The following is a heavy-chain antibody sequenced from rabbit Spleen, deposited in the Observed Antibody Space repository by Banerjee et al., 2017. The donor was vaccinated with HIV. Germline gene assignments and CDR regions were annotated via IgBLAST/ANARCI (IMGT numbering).Heavy chain of an antibody. CDR2: IDPLFGIT. CDR1: GFSFSSSDY. Sequence: QEQLVESGGDLVQPEGSLTLTCTASGFSFSSSDYICWVRQAPGKGLEWIGYIDPLFGITYYANWVNGRFSISRENAQNTVFLQMTSLTAADTATYFCARSTYGYADYGDLYYAAMDLWGPGTLVTVS. V-gene: IGHV1S45*01. J-gene: IGHJ6*01. D-gene: IGHD6-1*01. CDR3: ARSTYGYADYGDLYYAAMDL.